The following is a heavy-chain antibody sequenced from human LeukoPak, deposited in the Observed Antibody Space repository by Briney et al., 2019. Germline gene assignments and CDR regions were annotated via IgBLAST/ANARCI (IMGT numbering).Heavy chain of an antibody. J-gene: IGHJ4*02. CDR1: GGSFSGYY. CDR3: ARGQVTMVRGVSGLGY. Sequence: SETLSLTCAVYGGSFSGYYWSWIRQPPGKGLEWIGEINHSGSTNYNPSLKSRVTISVDTSKNQFSLKLSSVTAADTAVYYCARGQVTMVRGVSGLGYWGQGTLVTVSS. V-gene: IGHV4-34*01. D-gene: IGHD3-10*01. CDR2: INHSGST.